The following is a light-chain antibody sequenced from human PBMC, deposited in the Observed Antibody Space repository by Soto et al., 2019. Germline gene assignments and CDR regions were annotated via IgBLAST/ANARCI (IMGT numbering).Light chain of an antibody. J-gene: IGKJ1*01. V-gene: IGKV1-5*03. CDR3: LQYNTYPWT. CDR1: QSLRTW. Sequence: DIQMTQSPSTLSASIGDRVTITCRASQSLRTWLAWFQQKPGEAPKGLIYKVSYLESGVPPKFDGSRSETEFTLTINGLKPDDFATYYCLQYNTYPWTFGQGTKVEIK. CDR2: KVS.